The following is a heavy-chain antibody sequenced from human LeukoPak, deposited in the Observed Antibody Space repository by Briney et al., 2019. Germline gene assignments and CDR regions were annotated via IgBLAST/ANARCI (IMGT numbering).Heavy chain of an antibody. D-gene: IGHD4-17*01. CDR2: ISGSDGST. Sequence: TGGSLRLSCAASGFTFSSYAMSWVRQAPGKGLEWVSAISGSDGSTYYAASVKGRFTTSRDNSKNTLYLQMNSLRAEDTAVYYCAKVYMTTVTTDYWGQGTLVTVSS. V-gene: IGHV3-23*01. J-gene: IGHJ4*02. CDR1: GFTFSSYA. CDR3: AKVYMTTVTTDY.